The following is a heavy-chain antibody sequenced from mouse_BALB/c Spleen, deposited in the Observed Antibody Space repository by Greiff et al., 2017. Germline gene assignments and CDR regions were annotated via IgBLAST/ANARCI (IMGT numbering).Heavy chain of an antibody. V-gene: IGHV5-17*02. CDR2: ISSGSSTI. Sequence: EVKLVESGGGLVQPGGSRKLSCAASGFTFSSFGMHWVRQAPEKGLEWVAYISSGSSTIYYADTVKGRFTISRDNPKNTLFLQMTSLRSEDTAMYYCARFDYDGAWFAYWGQGTLVTVSA. D-gene: IGHD2-4*01. CDR1: GFTFSSFG. CDR3: ARFDYDGAWFAY. J-gene: IGHJ3*01.